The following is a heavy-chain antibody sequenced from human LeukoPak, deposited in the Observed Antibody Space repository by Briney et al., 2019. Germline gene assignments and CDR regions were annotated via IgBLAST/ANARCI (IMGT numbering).Heavy chain of an antibody. CDR3: TRDRGIMLTFGGVIAKGAHY. D-gene: IGHD3-16*02. CDR2: IHDSGST. V-gene: IGHV4-30-4*07. J-gene: IGHJ4*02. Sequence: SETLSLTCAISGDSISSGGYSWSWIRQPPGKGLEWIGYIHDSGSTYYNPSLKSRVTISVDTSKNQFSLKLNSVTAADTALYYCTRDRGIMLTFGGVIAKGAHYWGQGTLVTVSS. CDR1: GDSISSGGYS.